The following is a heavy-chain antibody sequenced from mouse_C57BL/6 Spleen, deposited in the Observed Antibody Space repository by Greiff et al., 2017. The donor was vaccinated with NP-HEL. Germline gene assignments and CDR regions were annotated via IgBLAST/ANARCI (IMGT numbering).Heavy chain of an antibody. V-gene: IGHV1-80*01. CDR1: GYAFSSYW. Sequence: QVQLQQSGAELVKPGASVKISCKASGYAFSSYWMNWVKQRPGKGLEWIGQIYPGEGDTNYNGKFKGKATLTADKSYSTAYMQLSSLTSEDSAVYFCARRADGYYWYFDVWGTGTTVTVSS. CDR2: IYPGEGDT. D-gene: IGHD2-3*01. J-gene: IGHJ1*03. CDR3: ARRADGYYWYFDV.